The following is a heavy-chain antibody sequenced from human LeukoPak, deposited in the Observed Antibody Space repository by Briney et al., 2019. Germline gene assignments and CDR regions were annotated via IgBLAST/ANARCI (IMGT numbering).Heavy chain of an antibody. J-gene: IGHJ5*02. CDR2: IYYSGST. V-gene: IGHV4-39*01. Sequence: PSETLSLTCTVSGGSISSSSYYWGWIRQPPGKGLEWIGSIYYSGSTYYNPSIKSRVTISVDTSKNQFSLKLSSVTAADTAVYYCARQVQITIFGGVIPTGFDPWGQGTLVTVSS. D-gene: IGHD3-3*01. CDR1: GGSISSSSYY. CDR3: ARQVQITIFGGVIPTGFDP.